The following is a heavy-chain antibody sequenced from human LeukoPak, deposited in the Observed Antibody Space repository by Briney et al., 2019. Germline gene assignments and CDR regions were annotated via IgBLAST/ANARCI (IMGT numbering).Heavy chain of an antibody. D-gene: IGHD6-19*01. J-gene: IGHJ4*02. Sequence: PGGSLRLSCAASGFTFSSYWMSWVRQAPGKGLEWVANIKQDGSEKYYVDSVKGRFTISRDNAKNSLYLQMNSLRAEDTAVYYCARDRIAVARYYFDYWGQGTLVTVSS. CDR2: IKQDGSEK. CDR1: GFTFSSYW. CDR3: ARDRIAVARYYFDY. V-gene: IGHV3-7*01.